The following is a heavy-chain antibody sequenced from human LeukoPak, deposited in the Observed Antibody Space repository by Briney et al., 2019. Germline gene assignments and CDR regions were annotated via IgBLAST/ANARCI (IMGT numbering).Heavy chain of an antibody. D-gene: IGHD1-14*01. CDR1: GFSLGTNEMS. Sequence: SGPTLVNPTQTLTLTCTFSGFSLGTNEMSVTWIRQPPGKALEWLARIHWDDDKYFSTSLKTRLTISKDTSRNQVVLTMTNMDPVDTATYYCARIHRGDDWGQGTLVTVSS. V-gene: IGHV2-70*11. CDR2: IHWDDDK. J-gene: IGHJ4*02. CDR3: ARIHRGDD.